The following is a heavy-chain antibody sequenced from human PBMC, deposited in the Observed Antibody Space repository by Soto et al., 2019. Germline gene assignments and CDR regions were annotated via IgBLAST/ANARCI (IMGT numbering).Heavy chain of an antibody. D-gene: IGHD3-10*01. J-gene: IGHJ6*02. V-gene: IGHV4-31*03. CDR2: IYYSGST. Sequence: LSLTCTVSGGSISSGGYYWSWIRQHPGKGLEWIGYIYYSGSTYYNPSLKSRVTISVDTSKNQFSLKLSSVTAADTAVYYCAGAYYYGSGSYPSPYYYYGMDVWGQGTTVTVSS. CDR3: AGAYYYGSGSYPSPYYYYGMDV. CDR1: GGSISSGGYY.